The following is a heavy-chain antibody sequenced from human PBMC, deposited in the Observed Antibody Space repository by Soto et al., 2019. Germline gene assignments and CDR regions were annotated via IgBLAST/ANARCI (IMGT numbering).Heavy chain of an antibody. V-gene: IGHV1-58*01. CDR3: AAIKGCGGDCYYFDY. Sequence: SVKVSCKASGFTFTSSAVQWVRQARGQRLEWIGWIVVGSGNTNYAQKFQERVTITRDMSTSTAYMELSSLRSEDTAVYYCAAIKGCGGDCYYFDYWGQGTLVTVSS. CDR2: IVVGSGNT. D-gene: IGHD2-21*02. J-gene: IGHJ4*02. CDR1: GFTFTSSA.